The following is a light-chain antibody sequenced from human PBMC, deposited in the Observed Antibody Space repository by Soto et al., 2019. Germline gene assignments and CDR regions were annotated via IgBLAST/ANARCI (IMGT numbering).Light chain of an antibody. Sequence: QSALTQPASVSGSPGQSITISCTGTTNDVGYYSYVSWYQQHPGKAPKLLIYEVNNRPSGVSDRFSGSKSGNTASLTISGLQAEDEADYYCNSYASSSTFVFGTGTQLTVL. CDR3: NSYASSSTFV. CDR2: EVN. J-gene: IGLJ1*01. CDR1: TNDVGYYSY. V-gene: IGLV2-14*01.